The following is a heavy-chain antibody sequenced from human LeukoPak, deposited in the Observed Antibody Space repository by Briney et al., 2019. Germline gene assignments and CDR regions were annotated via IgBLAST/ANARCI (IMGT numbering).Heavy chain of an antibody. CDR1: GFTFTTYS. D-gene: IGHD3-10*01. Sequence: GGSLRLSCAGAGFTFTTYSMNWVRQAPGKGLEWVSSISSSGSYRYYADSVKGRFTISRDNAKKSLYLQMNSLRAEDTAVYYCTTQFIRGQGTLVTVSS. J-gene: IGHJ4*02. CDR2: ISSSGSYR. CDR3: TTQFI. V-gene: IGHV3-21*01.